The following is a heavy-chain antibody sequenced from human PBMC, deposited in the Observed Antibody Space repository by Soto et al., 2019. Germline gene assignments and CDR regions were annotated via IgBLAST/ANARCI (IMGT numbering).Heavy chain of an antibody. D-gene: IGHD1-26*01. Sequence: QVQLVESGGGVVQPGRSLRLSCAASGFTFSSYGMHWVRQAPGQGLEWVAVIWYDGSNKYYADSVKGRFTISRDNSKNTLYLQMNSLRAEDTAVYYCARDLGSYYGGGYCYGMDVWCQGTTVTVSS. CDR1: GFTFSSYG. CDR2: IWYDGSNK. J-gene: IGHJ6*02. V-gene: IGHV3-33*01. CDR3: ARDLGSYYGGGYCYGMDV.